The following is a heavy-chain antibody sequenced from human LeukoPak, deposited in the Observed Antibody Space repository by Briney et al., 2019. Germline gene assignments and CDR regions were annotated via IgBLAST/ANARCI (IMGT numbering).Heavy chain of an antibody. CDR1: GFAFTSDW. D-gene: IGHD1-20*01. J-gene: IGHJ4*02. CDR3: AACFRVTGTTYYY. Sequence: GGSLSLSCAESGFAFTSDWLHWVRQAPGKGQVWVSHIGDDGKNANSADSVKGRITISRDAAKNTLHLQMDSLRVEDTAVYYCAACFRVTGTTYYYWGQGTMVTVSS. CDR2: IGDDGKNA. V-gene: IGHV3-74*01.